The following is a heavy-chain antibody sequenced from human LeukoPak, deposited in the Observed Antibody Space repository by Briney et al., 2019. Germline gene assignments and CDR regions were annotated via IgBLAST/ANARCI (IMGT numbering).Heavy chain of an antibody. V-gene: IGHV3-30-3*01. J-gene: IGHJ4*02. CDR2: ISYDGSNK. CDR3: ARDPYY. CDR1: GLTFSTHT. Sequence: GGSLRLSCAASGLTFSTHTLHWVRQAPGKGLEWVAIISYDGSNKYYADSVKGRFTIARDNSRSTLYLQMNSLRSEDTAVYFCARDPYYWGQGTLVTVSS.